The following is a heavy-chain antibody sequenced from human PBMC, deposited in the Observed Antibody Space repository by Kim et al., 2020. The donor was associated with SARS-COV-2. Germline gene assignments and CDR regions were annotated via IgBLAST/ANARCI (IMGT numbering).Heavy chain of an antibody. CDR3: ARGRVVVPAMRGYYYYGMDV. CDR1: GGSFSGYY. Sequence: SETLSLTCAVYGGSFSGYYWSWIRQPPGKGLEWIGEINHSGSTNYNPSLKSRVTISVDTSKNQFSLKLSSVTAADTAVYYCARGRVVVPAMRGYYYYGMDVWGQGTTVTVSS. CDR2: INHSGST. V-gene: IGHV4-34*01. D-gene: IGHD2-2*01. J-gene: IGHJ6*02.